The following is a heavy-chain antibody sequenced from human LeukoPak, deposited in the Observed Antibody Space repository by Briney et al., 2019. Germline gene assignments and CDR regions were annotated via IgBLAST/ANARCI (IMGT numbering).Heavy chain of an antibody. V-gene: IGHV3-7*01. CDR3: ARDPYQFDSGEYYFGAFDI. CDR2: INQDETEK. D-gene: IGHD3-22*01. J-gene: IGHJ3*02. CDR1: AFSFGNYW. Sequence: GGSLRLSCAASAFSFGNYWMSWVRQAPGKGLEWVANINQDETEKTYLDSVKGRFSVSRDNAKNSLYLQMNSLRAEDSAVYYCARDPYQFDSGEYYFGAFDIWGQGTMVTVSS.